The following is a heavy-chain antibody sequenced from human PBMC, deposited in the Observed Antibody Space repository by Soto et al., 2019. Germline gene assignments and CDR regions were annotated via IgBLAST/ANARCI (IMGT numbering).Heavy chain of an antibody. D-gene: IGHD3-9*01. CDR3: ARDREPDGIWTFDS. Sequence: HPGGSLRLSCAAFGVTLYKYTMGGVRQAPGKGLEWVAESFSSGGTQYADSVKGRFTISRDNSRNMVFLQMNGLRVEDTALYYCARDREPDGIWTFDSWGQGALVTVSS. V-gene: IGHV3-53*01. CDR2: SFSSGGT. CDR1: GVTLYKYT. J-gene: IGHJ4*02.